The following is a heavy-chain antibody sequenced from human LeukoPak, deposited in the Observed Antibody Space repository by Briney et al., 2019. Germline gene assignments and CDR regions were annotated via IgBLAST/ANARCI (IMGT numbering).Heavy chain of an antibody. J-gene: IGHJ6*02. D-gene: IGHD4-11*01. CDR1: GYTFTSYA. Sequence: ASVKVSCKASGYTFTSYAMHWVRQAPGQRLEWMGWINAGNGNTKYSQKFQGRVTITRDTSASTAYVELSSLRSEDTAVYYCARATVQSGAYYYYGMDVWGQGTTVTVSS. CDR2: INAGNGNT. CDR3: ARATVQSGAYYYYGMDV. V-gene: IGHV1-3*01.